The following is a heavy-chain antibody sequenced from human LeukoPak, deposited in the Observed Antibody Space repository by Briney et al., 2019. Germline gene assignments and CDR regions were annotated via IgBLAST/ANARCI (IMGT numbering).Heavy chain of an antibody. CDR2: ISSSSSYI. J-gene: IGHJ5*02. CDR1: GFTFSSYS. Sequence: PGGSLRLSCAASGFTFSSYSMNWVRQAPGKGLEWVSSISSSSSYIYYADSVKGRFTISRDNAKNSLYLQMNSPRAEDTAVYYCARDGRYCSGGSCPVNWFDPWGQGTLVTVSS. D-gene: IGHD2-15*01. V-gene: IGHV3-21*01. CDR3: ARDGRYCSGGSCPVNWFDP.